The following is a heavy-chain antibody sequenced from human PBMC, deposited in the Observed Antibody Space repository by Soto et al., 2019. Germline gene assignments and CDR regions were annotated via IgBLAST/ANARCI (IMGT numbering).Heavy chain of an antibody. CDR3: ARDLGYCSGGSCEGTFDY. D-gene: IGHD2-15*01. J-gene: IGHJ4*02. V-gene: IGHV3-30-3*01. CDR1: GFTFSSYA. Sequence: GGSLRLSCAASGFTFSSYAMHWVRQAPGKGLEWVAVISYDGSNKYYADSVKGRFTISRDNSKNTLYLQMNSLRAEDTAVYYCARDLGYCSGGSCEGTFDYWGQGTLVTVSS. CDR2: ISYDGSNK.